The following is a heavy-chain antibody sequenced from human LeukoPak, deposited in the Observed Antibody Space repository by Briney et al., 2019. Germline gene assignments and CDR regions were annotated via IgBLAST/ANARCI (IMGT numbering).Heavy chain of an antibody. Sequence: PGGSLRLSCAASGFTLSSYSMNWVRQAPGKGLEWVSSISSSSSYIYYANSVKGRFTISRDNAKNSLYLQMNSLRAEDTAVYYCARDRGVYGRTLEDWGQGTLVTVSS. D-gene: IGHD2-8*01. V-gene: IGHV3-21*01. CDR2: ISSSSSYI. CDR1: GFTLSSYS. CDR3: ARDRGVYGRTLED. J-gene: IGHJ4*02.